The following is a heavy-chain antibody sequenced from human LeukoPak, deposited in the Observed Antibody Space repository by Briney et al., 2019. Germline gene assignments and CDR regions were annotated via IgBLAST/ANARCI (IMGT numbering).Heavy chain of an antibody. D-gene: IGHD2-21*02. CDR1: GFTVSSYY. Sequence: GGSLRLSCAASGFTVSSYYMSWVRQAPGKGLEWVSLIYSAVSTYYADSVKGRFTISRDNSKNTLYLQMNSLRAEDTAVYYCARGSCGGDCYYYYYGLYVWGDGNTCTVSS. CDR2: IYSAVST. J-gene: IGHJ6*04. V-gene: IGHV3-66*01. CDR3: ARGSCGGDCYYYYYGLYV.